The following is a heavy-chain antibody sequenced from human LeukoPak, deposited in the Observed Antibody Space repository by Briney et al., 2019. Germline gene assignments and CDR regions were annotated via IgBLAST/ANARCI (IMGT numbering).Heavy chain of an antibody. Sequence: ASVKVSCKVSGYTLTELSMHWVRQAPGKGLEWMGGFDPEDGETIYAQKFQGRVTMTEDTSTDTAYMELSSLRSEDTAVYYCAPVRYYDFWSGYPYYFDYWGQGTLVTVSS. D-gene: IGHD3-3*01. V-gene: IGHV1-24*01. J-gene: IGHJ4*02. CDR2: FDPEDGET. CDR1: GYTLTELS. CDR3: APVRYYDFWSGYPYYFDY.